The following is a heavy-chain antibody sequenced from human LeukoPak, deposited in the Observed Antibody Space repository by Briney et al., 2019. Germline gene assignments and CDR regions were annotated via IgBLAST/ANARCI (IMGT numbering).Heavy chain of an antibody. Sequence: KPSETLSLTCTVSGGSISSGGYSWSWIRQHPGKGLEWIGYIYYSGSPYYNPSLKSRVTISVDTSKNQFSLKLSSVTAADTAVYYCARTPHDILTGYYYFDYWGQGTLVTVSS. J-gene: IGHJ4*02. V-gene: IGHV4-31*03. CDR3: ARTPHDILTGYYYFDY. D-gene: IGHD3-9*01. CDR1: GGSISSGGYS. CDR2: IYYSGSP.